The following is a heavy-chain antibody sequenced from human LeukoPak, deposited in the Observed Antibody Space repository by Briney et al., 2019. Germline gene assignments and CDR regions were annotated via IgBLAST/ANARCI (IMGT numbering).Heavy chain of an antibody. D-gene: IGHD6-13*01. Sequence: SETLSLTCAVYGGSFSGYYWSWIRQPPGKGLEWIGEINHSGGTNYNASLKSRVTISVDTSKNQFSLKLSSVTAADTAVYYCARGWSGAAAWNWGQGTLVTVSS. CDR1: GGSFSGYY. CDR2: INHSGGT. CDR3: ARGWSGAAAWN. J-gene: IGHJ4*02. V-gene: IGHV4-34*01.